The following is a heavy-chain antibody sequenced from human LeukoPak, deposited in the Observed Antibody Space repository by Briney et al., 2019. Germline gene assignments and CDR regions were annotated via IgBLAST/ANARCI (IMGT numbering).Heavy chain of an antibody. J-gene: IGHJ4*02. CDR1: GGFITNYY. D-gene: IGHD3-9*01. Sequence: SETLSLTCTVSGGFITNYYWSWIRQPPGKGLVLIGYIYYTGSTNYNPSLRSRVAMSVDTSKNQLSLKLNSVTAADTAVYYCARDPLTFYFDYWGQGILVTVSS. CDR2: IYYTGST. CDR3: ARDPLTFYFDY. V-gene: IGHV4-59*01.